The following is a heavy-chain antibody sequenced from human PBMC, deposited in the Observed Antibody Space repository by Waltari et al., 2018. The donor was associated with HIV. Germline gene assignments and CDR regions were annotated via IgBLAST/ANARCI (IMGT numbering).Heavy chain of an antibody. D-gene: IGHD1-1*01. CDR2: INPDGSET. Sequence: EVQLVESGGGLVQPGGSLRLSCAASGFTFRNHWMTWVRKDPGKGLEWLANINPDGSETYHVDSAKGRFTISRDNAKNSLYLQMNSLRVEDTAVYYCARAGGAWNRFDYWGQGTLVTVSS. V-gene: IGHV3-7*01. CDR1: GFTFRNHW. J-gene: IGHJ4*02. CDR3: ARAGGAWNRFDY.